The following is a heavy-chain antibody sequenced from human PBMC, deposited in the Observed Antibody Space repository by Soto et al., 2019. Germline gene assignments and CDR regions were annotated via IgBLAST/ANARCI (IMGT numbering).Heavy chain of an antibody. J-gene: IGHJ2*01. V-gene: IGHV4-39*01. Sequence: QLQLQESGPGLVKPSETLSLTCTVSGGSISSSSYYWGWIRQPPGKGLEWIGSIYYSGSTYYNPSLKSRVTISVDTSKNQFSLKLSSVTAADTAVYYCARQQAAAGTPSYFDLWGRGTLVTVSS. CDR1: GGSISSSSYY. D-gene: IGHD6-13*01. CDR3: ARQQAAAGTPSYFDL. CDR2: IYYSGST.